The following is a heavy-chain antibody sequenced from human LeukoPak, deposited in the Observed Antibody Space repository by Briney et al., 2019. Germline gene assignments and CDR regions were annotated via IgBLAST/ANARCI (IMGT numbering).Heavy chain of an antibody. CDR3: AKEGSQYASSWFDH. D-gene: IGHD2-2*01. J-gene: IGHJ5*02. CDR1: GFTFSSYG. CDR2: ISHDGTVR. V-gene: IGHV3-30*18. Sequence: GRSLRLSCAASGFTFSSYGMQWVRQAPGMGPEWVSVISHDGTVRHYADSVKVRFTISRDSSTNRLYLQMDSLRTEDTAVYYCAKEGSQYASSWFDHWGQGTLVTVSS.